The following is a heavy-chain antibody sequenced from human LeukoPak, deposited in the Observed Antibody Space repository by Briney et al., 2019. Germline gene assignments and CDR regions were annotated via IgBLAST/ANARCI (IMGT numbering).Heavy chain of an antibody. Sequence: GGSLRLSCAASGFTVSSNYMSWVRQAPGKGLEWVPVIYSGGSTYYADSVKGRFTISRDNSKNTLYIQMTSLRAEYTAVYYCAKDGGYCSSWALDYWGQGTLVTVSS. CDR3: AKDGGYCSSWALDY. CDR1: GFTVSSNY. V-gene: IGHV3-66*01. J-gene: IGHJ4*02. CDR2: IYSGGST. D-gene: IGHD6-13*01.